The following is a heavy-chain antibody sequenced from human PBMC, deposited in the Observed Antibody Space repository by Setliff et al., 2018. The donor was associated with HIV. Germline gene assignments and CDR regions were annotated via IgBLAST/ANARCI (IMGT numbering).Heavy chain of an antibody. J-gene: IGHJ3*02. CDR2: IIPMYNIP. CDR3: ARDQTGVAAAAFGGGSAWSDEGFDI. V-gene: IGHV1-69*13. CDR1: GGTLSNYV. D-gene: IGHD6-13*01. Sequence: GASVQVSCETSGGTLSNYVITWVRQAPGKGLEWMGMIIPMYNIPAYAQKFQGRVTFPADESTSTAYMALSSLSSEDTAVYYCARDQTGVAAAAFGGGSAWSDEGFDIWGQGTMVTVAS.